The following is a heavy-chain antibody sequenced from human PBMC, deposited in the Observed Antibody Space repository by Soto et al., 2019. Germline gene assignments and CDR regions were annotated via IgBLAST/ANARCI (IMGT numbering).Heavy chain of an antibody. CDR2: IYYSGST. D-gene: IGHD3-3*01. CDR3: ARGGHDFWSGYYTGWFDP. CDR1: GGSISSGGYS. J-gene: IGHJ5*02. V-gene: IGHV4-30-2*01. Sequence: SETLSLTCAVSGGSISSGGYSWSWIRQPPGKGLEWIGYIYYSGSTYYNPSLKSRVTISVDTSKNQFSLKLSSVTAADTAVYYCARGGHDFWSGYYTGWFDPWGQGTLVTVSS.